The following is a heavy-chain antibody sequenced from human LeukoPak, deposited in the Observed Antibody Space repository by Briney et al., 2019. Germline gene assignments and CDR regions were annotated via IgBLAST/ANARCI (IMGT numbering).Heavy chain of an antibody. CDR1: GGSISYYY. D-gene: IGHD3-3*01. CDR3: AREIKSITIFGYFDL. CDR2: IYTSGST. V-gene: IGHV4-4*07. Sequence: SETLSLTCTVSGGSISYYYWSWIRQPAGKGLEWIGRIYTSGSTNYNPSLKSRVTMSVDTSKNQFSLKLSSVTAADTAVYYCAREIKSITIFGYFDLWGRGTLVTVSS. J-gene: IGHJ2*01.